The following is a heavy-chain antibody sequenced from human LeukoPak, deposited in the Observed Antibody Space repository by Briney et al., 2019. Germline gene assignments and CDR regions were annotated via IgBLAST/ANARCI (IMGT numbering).Heavy chain of an antibody. J-gene: IGHJ2*01. Sequence: GGSLRLSCAASGFTFSSYSMNWVRQAPGKGLEWVSYISSSSSTIYYADSVKGRFTISRDNAKNSLYLQMNSLRAEDTAVYYCARDSSTYYYDSSGYYDWYFDLWGRGTLVTVSS. D-gene: IGHD3-22*01. CDR1: GFTFSSYS. CDR3: ARDSSTYYYDSSGYYDWYFDL. CDR2: ISSSSSTI. V-gene: IGHV3-48*04.